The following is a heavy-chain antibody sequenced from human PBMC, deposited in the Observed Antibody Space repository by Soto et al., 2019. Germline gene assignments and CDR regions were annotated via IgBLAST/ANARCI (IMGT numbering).Heavy chain of an antibody. CDR3: ARSVGIVVVPAAMGGVDI. CDR1: GYTFTSYG. D-gene: IGHD2-2*01. V-gene: IGHV1-18*01. J-gene: IGHJ3*02. CDR2: ISAYNGNT. Sequence: ASVKVSCKASGYTFTSYGISWVRQAPGQGLEWMGWISAYNGNTNYAQKLQGRVTMTTDTSTSTAYMELRSLRSDDTAVYYCARSVGIVVVPAAMGGVDIWGQGTMVTVSS.